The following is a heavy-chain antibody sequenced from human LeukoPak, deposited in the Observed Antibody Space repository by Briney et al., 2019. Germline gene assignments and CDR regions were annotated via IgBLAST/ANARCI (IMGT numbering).Heavy chain of an antibody. D-gene: IGHD5-18*01. CDR1: GGSFSGYY. J-gene: IGHJ6*02. Sequence: SETLSLTCAVYGGSFSGYYWSWIRQPPGKGLEWIGEINHSGSTNYNPSLKSRVTIPVDTSKNQFSLKLSSVTAADTAVYYCARGVYSYGSEYYYYYGMDVWGQGTTVTVSS. CDR2: INHSGST. V-gene: IGHV4-34*01. CDR3: ARGVYSYGSEYYYYYGMDV.